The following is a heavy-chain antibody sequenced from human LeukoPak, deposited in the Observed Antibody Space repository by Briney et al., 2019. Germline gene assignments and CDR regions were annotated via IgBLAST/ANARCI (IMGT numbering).Heavy chain of an antibody. D-gene: IGHD2-8*01. Sequence: PSETLSLTCTVSGGSISSSSYDWGWIRQPPGKGLEWIGSIYYSGTTYYNPPLKSRVTISVDASKDQVSLKLNSVTAADTAVYYCARLFPSCTKTTCDFDYWGQGTLVSASS. V-gene: IGHV4-39*01. CDR2: IYYSGTT. CDR1: GGSISSSSYD. CDR3: ARLFPSCTKTTCDFDY. J-gene: IGHJ4*02.